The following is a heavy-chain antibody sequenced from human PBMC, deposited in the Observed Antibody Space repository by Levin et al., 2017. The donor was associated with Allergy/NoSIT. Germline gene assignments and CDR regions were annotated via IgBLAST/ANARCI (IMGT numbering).Heavy chain of an antibody. CDR3: AKDRDYSDYGGVDY. J-gene: IGHJ4*02. Sequence: LSLTCAASGFTFDHSAMHWVRQAPGKGLEWVSGISWNSGSIAYADSVKGRFTISRDNAKNSLYLQMNSLRAEDTALYYCAKDRDYSDYGGVDYWGQGTLVTVSS. D-gene: IGHD4-11*01. CDR1: GFTFDHSA. V-gene: IGHV3-9*01. CDR2: ISWNSGSI.